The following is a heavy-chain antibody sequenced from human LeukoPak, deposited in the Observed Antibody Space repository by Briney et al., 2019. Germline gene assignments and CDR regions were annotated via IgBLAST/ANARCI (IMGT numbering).Heavy chain of an antibody. CDR3: ARGYCTNGVCYAVYWFDP. V-gene: IGHV1-2*06. J-gene: IGHJ5*02. D-gene: IGHD2-8*01. CDR1: GYTFTSYY. CDR2: INPNSGGT. Sequence: GASVKVSCKASGYTFTSYYMHWVRQAPGQGLEWMGRINPNSGGTNYAQKFQGRVTMTRDTSISTAYMELSRLRSDDTAVYYCARGYCTNGVCYAVYWFDPWGQGTLVTVSS.